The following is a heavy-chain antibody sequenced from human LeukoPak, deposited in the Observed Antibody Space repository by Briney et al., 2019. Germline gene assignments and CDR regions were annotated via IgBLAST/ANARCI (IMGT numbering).Heavy chain of an antibody. Sequence: SETLSLTCTVSGGSISSSIYYWGWIRQPPGKGLEWIGSIYYSGSTYYNPSLKSRVTISVDTSKNQFSLKLSSVTAADTAVYYCARDGGSDGYKPPFDYWGQGTLVTVSS. CDR2: IYYSGST. D-gene: IGHD5-24*01. CDR1: GGSISSSIYY. V-gene: IGHV4-39*07. CDR3: ARDGGSDGYKPPFDY. J-gene: IGHJ4*02.